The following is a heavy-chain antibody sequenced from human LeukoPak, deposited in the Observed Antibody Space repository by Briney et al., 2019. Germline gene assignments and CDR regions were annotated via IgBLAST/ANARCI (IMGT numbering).Heavy chain of an antibody. CDR2: ISYDGSNK. D-gene: IGHD2-15*01. Sequence: PGGSLSLSCVVSGLTFSSYGMHWVRQAPGKGLEWVAVISYDGSNKYYADSVKGRFTISRDNSKNTLYLQMNSLRAEDTAVFYCAKDAPPCSGGSCYSGYYFYGMDVWGKGTTVTVSS. CDR3: AKDAPPCSGGSCYSGYYFYGMDV. J-gene: IGHJ6*04. CDR1: GLTFSSYG. V-gene: IGHV3-30*18.